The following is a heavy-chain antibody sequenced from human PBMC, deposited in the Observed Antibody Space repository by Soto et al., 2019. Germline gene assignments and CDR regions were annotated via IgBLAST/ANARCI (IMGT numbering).Heavy chain of an antibody. D-gene: IGHD1-26*01. CDR3: VRDDWEQGGMAV. V-gene: IGHV4-31*03. CDR1: GGSIGSGAYY. Sequence: TLSLTCTVSGGSIGSGAYYWTWIRQPPGKGLEWIGNIYHTGTTNYNPSLKSRLTISLDTSKNQFSLKLSSVTAADTAVYYCVRDDWEQGGMAVWGQGTTVIVSS. CDR2: IYHTGTT. J-gene: IGHJ6*02.